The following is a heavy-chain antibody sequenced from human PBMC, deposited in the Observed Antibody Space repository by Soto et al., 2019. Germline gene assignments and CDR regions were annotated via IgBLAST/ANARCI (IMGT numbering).Heavy chain of an antibody. Sequence: EVQLVESGGGLVQPGRSLRLSCAASGFTFDDYAMHWVRQAPGKGLEWVSGISWNSGSIGYADSVKGRFTISRDNAKNSLYLQMNSLRAEDTALYYCAKAQHCDYEVHAFDIWGQGTMVTVSS. D-gene: IGHD4-17*01. CDR3: AKAQHCDYEVHAFDI. V-gene: IGHV3-9*01. CDR1: GFTFDDYA. J-gene: IGHJ3*02. CDR2: ISWNSGSI.